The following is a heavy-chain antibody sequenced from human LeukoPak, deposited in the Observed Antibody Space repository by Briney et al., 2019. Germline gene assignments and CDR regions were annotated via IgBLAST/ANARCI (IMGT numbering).Heavy chain of an antibody. D-gene: IGHD3-16*01. CDR1: GYSFSTYW. V-gene: IGHV5-51*01. CDR2: IYPDDSDT. J-gene: IGHJ3*02. Sequence: GESLKISCEGSGYSFSTYWIAWVRQMPGKGLEWMGIIYPDDSDTRYSPSFQGQVTISADKSISTAYLQWSSLKASDTAMYYCASRWGTSDGFDIWGQGTMVTVSS. CDR3: ASRWGTSDGFDI.